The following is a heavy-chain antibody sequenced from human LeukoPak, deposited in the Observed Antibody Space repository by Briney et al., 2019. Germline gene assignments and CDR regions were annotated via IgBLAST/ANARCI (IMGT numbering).Heavy chain of an antibody. D-gene: IGHD1-26*01. Sequence: ASVKVSCKASGYTFTSYAMHWVRQAPGQRLEWMGWINAGNGNTKYSQKFQGRVTITRDTSASTAYMELSSLRSEDTAVYYCARDRVVGWPEDFDYWGQGTLVTVSS. CDR1: GYTFTSYA. CDR2: INAGNGNT. CDR3: ARDRVVGWPEDFDY. J-gene: IGHJ4*02. V-gene: IGHV1-3*01.